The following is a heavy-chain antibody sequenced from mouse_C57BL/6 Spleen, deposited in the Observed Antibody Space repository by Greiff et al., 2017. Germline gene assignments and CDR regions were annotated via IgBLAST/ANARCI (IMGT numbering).Heavy chain of an antibody. Sequence: QVQLQQPGAELVLPGASVTLSCKASGYTFTSYWMHWVKQRPGQGLEWIGEIDPSDSYTNYNQKFKGKSTLTVDKSSSTAYMQLSSLTSEDSAVYYCARAGYRYYFDYWGQGTTLTVSS. CDR2: IDPSDSYT. CDR1: GYTFTSYW. D-gene: IGHD5-1-1*01. V-gene: IGHV1-69*01. CDR3: ARAGYRYYFDY. J-gene: IGHJ2*01.